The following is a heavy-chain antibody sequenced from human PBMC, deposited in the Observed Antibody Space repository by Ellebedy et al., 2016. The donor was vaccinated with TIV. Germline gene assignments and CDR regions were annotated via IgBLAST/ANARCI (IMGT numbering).Heavy chain of an antibody. CDR2: VHHSGNT. J-gene: IGHJ4*02. V-gene: IGHV4-59*01. CDR3: ARTFTERLEGLTTHWVLDY. Sequence: SETLSLTCSVSGVSLSRDYWSWIRQTPGKGLEWIGFVHHSGNTNYNPSLKSRVTISVDTSKNQFSLTLSSMTAADTALYYCARTFTERLEGLTTHWVLDYWGQGTLVTVSS. CDR1: GVSLSRDY. D-gene: IGHD4-11*01.